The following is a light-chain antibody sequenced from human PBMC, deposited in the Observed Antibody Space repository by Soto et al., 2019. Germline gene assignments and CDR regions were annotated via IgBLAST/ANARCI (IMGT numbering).Light chain of an antibody. CDR1: QSISRNY. Sequence: EIVLTQSPGTLSLSPGERATLSCRASQSISRNYLAWYQQKPGQAPRLLIYGASSRATGIPDRFSGSGSGTDFTLTISRLEPEDFAVYYCQQYVTSPWTFGQGTRLEIK. V-gene: IGKV3-20*01. J-gene: IGKJ5*01. CDR3: QQYVTSPWT. CDR2: GAS.